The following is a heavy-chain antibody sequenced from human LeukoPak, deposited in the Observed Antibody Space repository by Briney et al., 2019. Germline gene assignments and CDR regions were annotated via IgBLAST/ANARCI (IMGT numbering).Heavy chain of an antibody. CDR3: ARDLYSGHEGNAFDI. CDR2: IIPILGIA. V-gene: IGHV1-69*04. Sequence: SVKVSCKASGGTFSSYAITWVRQAPGQGLEWMGRIIPILGIANYAQKFQGRVTIIADKSTSTAYMELSSLRSEDTAVCYCARDLYSGHEGNAFDIWGQGTMVTVSS. CDR1: GGTFSSYA. D-gene: IGHD5-12*01. J-gene: IGHJ3*02.